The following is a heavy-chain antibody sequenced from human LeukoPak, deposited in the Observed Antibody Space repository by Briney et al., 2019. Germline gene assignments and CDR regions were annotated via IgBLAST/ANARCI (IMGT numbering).Heavy chain of an antibody. V-gene: IGHV4-59*01. CDR3: ARGGWSIDF. CDR1: GGSMSGYY. CDR2: IHSTGNT. J-gene: IGHJ2*01. D-gene: IGHD2-15*01. Sequence: SETLSLTCTVSGGSMSGYYWSWTRQPPGKGPELIGYIHSTGNTGYNPSLKSRVTISVDTSKNQFSLGLRSVTTADTAVYYCARGGWSIDFWGRGTLVTVSS.